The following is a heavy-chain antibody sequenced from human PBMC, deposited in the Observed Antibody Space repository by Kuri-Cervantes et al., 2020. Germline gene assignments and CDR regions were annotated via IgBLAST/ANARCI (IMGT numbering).Heavy chain of an antibody. Sequence: GETLKISCKGSGDSFTSYWIGWVRQMPGKGLEWMGIIYPGDSDTRYSPSFQGQVTISADKSISTAYLQWSSLKSSDTAMYYFARPHNIVDYWGQGTLVTVSS. D-gene: IGHD2/OR15-2a*01. J-gene: IGHJ4*02. CDR2: IYPGDSDT. CDR3: ARPHNIVDY. CDR1: GDSFTSYW. V-gene: IGHV5-51*01.